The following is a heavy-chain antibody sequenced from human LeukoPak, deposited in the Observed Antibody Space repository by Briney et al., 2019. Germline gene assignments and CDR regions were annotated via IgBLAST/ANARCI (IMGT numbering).Heavy chain of an antibody. CDR2: INPSGDPT. CDR1: GYTFTSYY. Sequence: ASVKVSCKASGYTFTSYYMHWVRQAPGQGLEWVGIINPSGDPTTYSQEFKGRVTMTSDMSTSTVYMELSSLRSEDTAVYYCAKDAVGGTYVRYFDSWGQGTLVTVSS. J-gene: IGHJ4*02. V-gene: IGHV1-46*01. D-gene: IGHD1-26*01. CDR3: AKDAVGGTYVRYFDS.